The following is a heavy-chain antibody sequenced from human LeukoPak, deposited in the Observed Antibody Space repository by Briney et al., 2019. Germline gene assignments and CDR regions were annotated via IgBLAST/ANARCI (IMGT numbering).Heavy chain of an antibody. CDR2: INPNTGGT. CDR1: GYTFTGYY. D-gene: IGHD3-10*01. V-gene: IGHV1-2*02. CDR3: ARVLFYSSRMPPLGYYYYMDV. J-gene: IGHJ6*03. Sequence: ASVKVSCKASGYTFTGYYIHWVRQAPGQGLEWMGWINPNTGGTHYAPKFKGRVSMARDTSISTAYMELTSLSSDDTAIYFCARVLFYSSRMPPLGYYYYMDVWGKGTTVTVSS.